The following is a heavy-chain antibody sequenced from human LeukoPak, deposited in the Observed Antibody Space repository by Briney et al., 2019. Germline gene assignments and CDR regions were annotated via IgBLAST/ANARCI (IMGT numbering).Heavy chain of an antibody. CDR3: ARVDCTNGVCPPYFDY. Sequence: ASVKVSCKASGYTFTSYGISWVRQAPGQGLEWMGWISAYNGNTNYAQKLQGRVTMTTDTPTSTAYMELRSLRSDDTAVYYCARVDCTNGVCPPYFDYWGQGTLVTVSS. J-gene: IGHJ4*02. CDR1: GYTFTSYG. V-gene: IGHV1-18*01. D-gene: IGHD2-8*01. CDR2: ISAYNGNT.